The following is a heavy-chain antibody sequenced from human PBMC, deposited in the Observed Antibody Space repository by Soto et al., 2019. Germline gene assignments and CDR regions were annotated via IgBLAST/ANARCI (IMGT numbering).Heavy chain of an antibody. CDR1: GGTFSSYA. CDR2: IIPIFGTA. J-gene: IGHJ6*02. Sequence: QVQLVQSGAEVKKPGSSVKVSCKAPGGTFSSYAISWVRQAPGQGLEWKGGIIPIFGTANYAQKFQRRVTITADESTSTAYMELSSLRSEDTAVYDCARDHVKGLWSLGDDSYGMDVWGQGTTVTVSS. D-gene: IGHD5-18*01. CDR3: ARDHVKGLWSLGDDSYGMDV. V-gene: IGHV1-69*01.